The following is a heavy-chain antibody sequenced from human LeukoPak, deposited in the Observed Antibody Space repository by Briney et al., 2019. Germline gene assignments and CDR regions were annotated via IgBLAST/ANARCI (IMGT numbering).Heavy chain of an antibody. CDR3: ARATVTMIVGSQFDY. Sequence: SQTLSLTCTVSGGSISSGGYYWSWIRQHPGKGLEWIGYIYYSGSTYYNPSLKSRVTILVDTSKNQFSLKLSSVTAADTAVYYRARATVTMIVGSQFDYWGQGTLVTVSS. J-gene: IGHJ4*02. CDR2: IYYSGST. V-gene: IGHV4-31*03. D-gene: IGHD3-22*01. CDR1: GGSISSGGYY.